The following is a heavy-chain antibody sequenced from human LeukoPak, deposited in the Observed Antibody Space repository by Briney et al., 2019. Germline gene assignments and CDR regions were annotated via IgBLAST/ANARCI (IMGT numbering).Heavy chain of an antibody. J-gene: IGHJ6*03. CDR3: ARDKGVVAATPWDYYYYMDV. D-gene: IGHD2-15*01. V-gene: IGHV3-48*03. CDR1: GFTFSSYE. Sequence: GGSLRLSCAASGFTFSSYEMNWVRQAPGKGLEWVSYISSSGSTIYYADSVKGRFTISRDNAKNSLYLQMNSLRAEDTAVYYCARDKGVVAATPWDYYYYMDVWGKGTTVTVSS. CDR2: ISSSGSTI.